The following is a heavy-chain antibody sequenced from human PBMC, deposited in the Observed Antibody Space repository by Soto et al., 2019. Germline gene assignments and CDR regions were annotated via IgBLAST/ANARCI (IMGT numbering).Heavy chain of an antibody. V-gene: IGHV4-30-2*01. CDR3: ARVPDY. CDR2: MYHSGST. CDR1: GGSISSGVDS. Sequence: PSDSLSLTCAVSGGSISSGVDSLSWIRQPPGKGLEWIGYMYHSGSTYYNPSLKSRVTISIDRSKNQFSLKLISVTAADTAVYYCARVPDYWGQGILVTVSS. J-gene: IGHJ4*02. D-gene: IGHD2-2*01.